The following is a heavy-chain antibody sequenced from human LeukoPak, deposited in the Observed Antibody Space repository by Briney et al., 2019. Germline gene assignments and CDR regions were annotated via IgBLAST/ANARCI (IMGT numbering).Heavy chain of an antibody. CDR2: ISAYNGNT. Sequence: ASVKVSCKASGYTFTSYGISWVRQAPGQGLEWMGWISAYNGNTNYAQKLQSRVTMTTDTSTSTAYMELRSLRSDDTAVYYCARDPPGRAFADFWSGYYPFDYWGQGTLVTVSS. CDR1: GYTFTSYG. D-gene: IGHD3-3*01. J-gene: IGHJ4*02. V-gene: IGHV1-18*01. CDR3: ARDPPGRAFADFWSGYYPFDY.